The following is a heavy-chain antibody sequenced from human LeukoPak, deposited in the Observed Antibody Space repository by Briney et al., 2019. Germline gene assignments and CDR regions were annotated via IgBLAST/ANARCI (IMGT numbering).Heavy chain of an antibody. D-gene: IGHD2-2*01. Sequence: GGSLRLSCAASGFTFSSYSMNWVRQAPGKGLEWVSYISGSRSTIYYADSVKGRFTISRDNAKNTLYLQMNSLRAEDTAVYYCAKDLDVVVPAALDIWGQGTMVTVSS. CDR2: ISGSRSTI. CDR1: GFTFSSYS. J-gene: IGHJ3*02. V-gene: IGHV3-48*01. CDR3: AKDLDVVVPAALDI.